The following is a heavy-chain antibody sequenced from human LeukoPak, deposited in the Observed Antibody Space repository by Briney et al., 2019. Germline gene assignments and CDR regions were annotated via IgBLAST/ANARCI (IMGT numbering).Heavy chain of an antibody. Sequence: GRSLRLSCAASGFTFSSYAMHWVRQAPGKGLEWVAVISYDGSNKYYADSVKGRFTISRDNSKNTLYLQMNSLRAEDTVVYYCATRRDYWGQGTLVTVSS. CDR1: GFTFSSYA. V-gene: IGHV3-30*01. J-gene: IGHJ4*02. CDR2: ISYDGSNK. CDR3: ATRRDY.